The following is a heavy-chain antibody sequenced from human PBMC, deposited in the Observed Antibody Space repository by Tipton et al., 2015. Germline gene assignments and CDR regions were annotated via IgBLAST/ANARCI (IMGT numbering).Heavy chain of an antibody. Sequence: TLSLTCTVSGASLSNHYWTWVRQPPGKGLEWIGYIYYSGTTYYNPSLRSRTTISADASKNHFSLRLSSVTAADTAVYYCARGLKAYYYDSSGYPDVWGQGTTVTVSS. CDR1: GASLSNHY. D-gene: IGHD3-22*01. CDR3: ARGLKAYYYDSSGYPDV. CDR2: IYYSGTT. V-gene: IGHV4-59*11. J-gene: IGHJ6*02.